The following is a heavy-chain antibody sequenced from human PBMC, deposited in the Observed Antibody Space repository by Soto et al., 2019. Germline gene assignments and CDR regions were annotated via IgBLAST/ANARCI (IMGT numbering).Heavy chain of an antibody. CDR3: AREIEVAGSRSFDY. Sequence: VASVKVSCKXSGYTFTAYYIHWVRQAPGQGLEWMGWINPNSGGTNSAQKFQGRVTLAWDTSISTAYMDLSRLRSDDTAVYYCAREIEVAGSRSFDYWGQGTLVTVSS. J-gene: IGHJ4*02. V-gene: IGHV1-2*02. CDR2: INPNSGGT. D-gene: IGHD6-19*01. CDR1: GYTFTAYY.